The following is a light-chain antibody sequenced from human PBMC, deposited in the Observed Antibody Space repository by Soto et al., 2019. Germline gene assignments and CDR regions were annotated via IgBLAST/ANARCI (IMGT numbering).Light chain of an antibody. V-gene: IGKV1-39*01. J-gene: IGKJ1*01. CDR2: SAS. CDR1: QYISNY. Sequence: DIQVTQSPPSLSASVGDRVTITCRTSQYISNYLNWYQHKAGKAPQLLIYSASTLQIVVPSRFSGSGSGTEFTLTISTLQPDDYASYYCQYNYILPWTFGQGTKVETK. CDR3: QYNYILPWT.